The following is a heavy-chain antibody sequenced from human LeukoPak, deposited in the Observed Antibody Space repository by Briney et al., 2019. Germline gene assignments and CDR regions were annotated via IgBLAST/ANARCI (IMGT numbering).Heavy chain of an antibody. CDR3: ATRANYYDSSGQGSWFDP. CDR1: GGSVSSGSYY. CDR2: INHSGST. J-gene: IGHJ5*02. D-gene: IGHD3-22*01. V-gene: IGHV4-39*07. Sequence: SETLSLTCTVSGGSVSSGSYYWSWIRQPPGKGLEWIGEINHSGSTNYNPSLKSRLTISVDTSKNQFSLNLSSVTAADTAVYYCATRANYYDSSGQGSWFDPWGQGTLVTVSS.